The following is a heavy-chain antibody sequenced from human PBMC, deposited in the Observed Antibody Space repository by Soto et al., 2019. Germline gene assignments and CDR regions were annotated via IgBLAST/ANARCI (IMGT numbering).Heavy chain of an antibody. CDR2: IIPILGIA. J-gene: IGHJ3*02. Sequence: ASVKVSCKASGGTFSSYTISWVRQAPGQGLEWMGRIIPILGIANYAQKFQGRVTITADKSTSTAYMELSSLRSEDTAAYYCARLTYCSSTSCPGAFDIWGQGTMVTVSS. V-gene: IGHV1-69*02. CDR3: ARLTYCSSTSCPGAFDI. CDR1: GGTFSSYT. D-gene: IGHD2-2*01.